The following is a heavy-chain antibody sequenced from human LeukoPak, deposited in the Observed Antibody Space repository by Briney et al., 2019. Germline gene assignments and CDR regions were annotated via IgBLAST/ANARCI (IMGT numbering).Heavy chain of an antibody. CDR3: ARDSRYSSDY. J-gene: IGHJ4*02. D-gene: IGHD6-13*01. Sequence: GGSLRLSCAASGFTFSSYWMSWVRQAPGKGLEWVANIKQDGSEKYYVDSVKGRFIISRDNARNSLYLQMNSLRAEDTAMYYCARDSRYSSDYWGQGTLVTDPS. CDR2: IKQDGSEK. V-gene: IGHV3-7*04. CDR1: GFTFSSYW.